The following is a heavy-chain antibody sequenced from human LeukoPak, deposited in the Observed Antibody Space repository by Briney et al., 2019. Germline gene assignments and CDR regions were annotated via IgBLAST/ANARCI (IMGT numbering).Heavy chain of an antibody. J-gene: IGHJ4*02. Sequence: GGSLRLSCAASGFTFSSYSMNWVRQAPGKGLEWVSALSPSGGITYYEDSVKGRFTISRDNSKNTLYLQMNSLSAEDTAVYYCAKGVNYFVLEYWGQGTLVTISS. D-gene: IGHD3-10*02. V-gene: IGHV3-23*01. CDR3: AKGVNYFVLEY. CDR1: GFTFSSYS. CDR2: LSPSGGIT.